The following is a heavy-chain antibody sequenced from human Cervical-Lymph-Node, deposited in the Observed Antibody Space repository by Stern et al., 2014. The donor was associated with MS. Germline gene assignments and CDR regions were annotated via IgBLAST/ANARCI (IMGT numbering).Heavy chain of an antibody. CDR2: INPKSGGT. D-gene: IGHD5-18*01. Sequence: QVQLVESGAEVKKPGASLKVSCKASGYTVTGYYMHWVRQAPGQGLEWMGWINPKSGGTHYAQKFRGRVTMTRDTSISTVYMELSRLTFDDTAVYYCAKVRVDTALAIAYYGMDVWGQGTTVTVSS. CDR1: GYTVTGYY. J-gene: IGHJ6*02. V-gene: IGHV1-2*02. CDR3: AKVRVDTALAIAYYGMDV.